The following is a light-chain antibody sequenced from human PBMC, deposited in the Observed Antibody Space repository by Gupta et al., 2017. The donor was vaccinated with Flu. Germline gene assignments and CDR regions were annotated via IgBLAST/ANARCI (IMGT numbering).Light chain of an antibody. V-gene: IGKV3-15*01. CDR3: QQYNNWPPWT. CDR1: QSVSSN. CDR2: GAS. J-gene: IGKJ1*01. Sequence: EIVMTQSPATLSVSPGERATLSCRASQSVSSNLAWYQQKPGQAPRLLIYGASTRDTGIPARFSGSGSGKDFTLTISSRQSEDAAVYYCQQYNNWPPWTFGQGTKVEIK.